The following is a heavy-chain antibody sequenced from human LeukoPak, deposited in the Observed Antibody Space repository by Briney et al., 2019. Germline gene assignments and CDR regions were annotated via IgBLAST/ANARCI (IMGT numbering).Heavy chain of an antibody. D-gene: IGHD1-26*01. CDR1: GYTFTSYG. Sequence: ASVKVSCKASGYTFTSYGISWVRQAPGQGLEWMGWISAYNGNTNYAQKLQGRVTMTTDTSTSTAYMELSSLRSEDTAVYYCAAELYSGTYGRCCSFAFWGQGTPVTVSS. CDR3: AAELYSGTYGRCCSFAF. CDR2: ISAYNGNT. J-gene: IGHJ4*02. V-gene: IGHV1-18*01.